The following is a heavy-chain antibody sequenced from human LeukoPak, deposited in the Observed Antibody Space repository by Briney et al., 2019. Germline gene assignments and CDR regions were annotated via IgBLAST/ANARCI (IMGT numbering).Heavy chain of an antibody. CDR3: ARVVDSPYCGGDCHIMDC. CDR1: GGSFSGYY. V-gene: IGHV4-34*01. D-gene: IGHD2-21*02. CDR2: INHSGST. Sequence: SGTLSLTCAVYGGSFSGYYWSWIRQPPGKGLEWIGEINHSGSTNYNPSLKSRVTISVDTSKNQFSLKLSSVTAADTAVYYCARVVDSPYCGGDCHIMDCWGQGTLVTVSS. J-gene: IGHJ4*02.